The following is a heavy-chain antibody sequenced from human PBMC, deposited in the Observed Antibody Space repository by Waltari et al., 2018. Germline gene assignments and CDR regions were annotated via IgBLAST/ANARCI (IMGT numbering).Heavy chain of an antibody. CDR1: GFTFTNYT. D-gene: IGHD3-3*01. Sequence: QVPLVESGGGVVQPGRSLRLSCAASGFTFTNYTMPLVRQAPGKGLEWVAVISYDGSNKYYADSVKGRFTISRDNSKNTLYLQMNSLRADDTAVYFCAREGVAASYYYFYYMDVWGKGTTVTVSS. J-gene: IGHJ6*03. V-gene: IGHV3-30*14. CDR3: AREGVAASYYYFYYMDV. CDR2: ISYDGSNK.